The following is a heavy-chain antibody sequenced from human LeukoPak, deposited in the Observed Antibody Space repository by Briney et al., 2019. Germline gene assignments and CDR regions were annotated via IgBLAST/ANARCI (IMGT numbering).Heavy chain of an antibody. V-gene: IGHV3-33*01. CDR2: IWKDGSNK. D-gene: IGHD1-26*01. CDR1: GFTFSSYG. CDR3: AREWELLGYYYYGMDV. J-gene: IGHJ6*02. Sequence: GRSLRLSCAASGFTFSSYGMHWVRQAPGKGLEWEAVIWKDGSNKYYADSVKDRFTISGDNSKNRLYLQMNSLRAEDTAVYYCAREWELLGYYYYGMDVWGQGTTVTVSS.